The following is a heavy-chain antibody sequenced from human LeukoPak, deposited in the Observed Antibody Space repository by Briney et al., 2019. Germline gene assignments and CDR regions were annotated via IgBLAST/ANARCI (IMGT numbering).Heavy chain of an antibody. V-gene: IGHV4-38-2*02. D-gene: IGHD3-16*01. CDR3: ARGFNTAGEFDY. Sequence: AETLSLTCTVSGYSISSGYYWGWIRQPPGKGLEWIGSIYYSGSTYYNPSLKSRVTISVDTSKNQFSLKLSSVTAADTAVYYCARGFNTAGEFDYWGQGTLVTVSS. CDR1: GYSISSGYY. CDR2: IYYSGST. J-gene: IGHJ4*02.